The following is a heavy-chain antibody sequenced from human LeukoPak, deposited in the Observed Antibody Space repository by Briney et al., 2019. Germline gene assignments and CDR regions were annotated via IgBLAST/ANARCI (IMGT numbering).Heavy chain of an antibody. V-gene: IGHV3-7*01. CDR1: GFTFSNYW. CDR2: IKEDGSEK. Sequence: SGGSLRLSCAPSGFTFSNYWMSWVRQAPGKGLEWVANIKEDGSEKYYVDSVKGRFTISRDNARNSLYLQMNSLRAEDTAVYYCASGRQLGYWGQGTLVTVSS. CDR3: ASGRQLGY. D-gene: IGHD6-13*01. J-gene: IGHJ4*02.